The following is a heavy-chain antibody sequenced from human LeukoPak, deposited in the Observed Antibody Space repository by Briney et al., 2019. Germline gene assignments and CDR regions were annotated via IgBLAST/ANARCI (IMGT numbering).Heavy chain of an antibody. V-gene: IGHV4-59*01. CDR3: ATGWYGDGGY. CDR2: IYYSGST. J-gene: IGHJ4*02. CDR1: GGSIGTSY. Sequence: PSETLSLTCTVSGGSIGTSYWSWIRQPPGRGLEWIGYIYYSGSTHYNPSLRSRLTTSVDTSKNHFSLRLTSVTAADTAVYYCATGWYGDGGYWGQGILVTVSS. D-gene: IGHD6-19*01.